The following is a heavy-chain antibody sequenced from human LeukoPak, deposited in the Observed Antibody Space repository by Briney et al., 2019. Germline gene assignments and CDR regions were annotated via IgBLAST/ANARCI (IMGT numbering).Heavy chain of an antibody. CDR1: GFTFSSYG. J-gene: IGHJ3*02. CDR2: IWYDGSNK. CDR3: AREITPMGAGFDAFDI. D-gene: IGHD3-16*01. V-gene: IGHV3-33*01. Sequence: GRSLRLSCAASGFTFSSYGMHWVRQAPGKGLEWVAVIWYDGSNKYYADSVKGRFTISRDNSKNTLYLQMNSLRAEDTAVYYCAREITPMGAGFDAFDIWGRGTMVTVSS.